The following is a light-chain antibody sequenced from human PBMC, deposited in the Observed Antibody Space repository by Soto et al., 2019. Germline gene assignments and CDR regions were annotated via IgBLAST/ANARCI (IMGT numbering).Light chain of an antibody. CDR3: QQYYNIPPT. CDR2: WAS. J-gene: IGKJ1*01. Sequence: DIVLTQSPDSLAVSLGERATINCKSSQSVLYSSNNKNYLAWYQQKPGQPPKLLVYWASTRESGVPDRISGSGSGADFTLTISSLQAEDVAVYYCQQYYNIPPTFGQGTKVEIK. V-gene: IGKV4-1*01. CDR1: QSVLYSSNNKNY.